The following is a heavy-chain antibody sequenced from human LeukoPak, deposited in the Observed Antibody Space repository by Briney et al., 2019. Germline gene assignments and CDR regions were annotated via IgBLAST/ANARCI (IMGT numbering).Heavy chain of an antibody. CDR2: IKSKTDGGTT. V-gene: IGHV3-15*07. Sequence: GGSLRLSCAASGFTFSNAWMNWVRQAPGKGLEWVGRIKSKTDGGTTDYAAPVKGRFTISRDDSKNTLYLQMNSLKTEDTAVYCRTTDTYYDYVWGSYGSDYWGQGTLVTVSS. CDR3: TTDTYYDYVWGSYGSDY. CDR1: GFTFSNAW. J-gene: IGHJ4*02. D-gene: IGHD3-16*01.